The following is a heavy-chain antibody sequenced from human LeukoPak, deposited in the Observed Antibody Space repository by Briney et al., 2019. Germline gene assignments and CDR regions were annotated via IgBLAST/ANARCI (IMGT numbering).Heavy chain of an antibody. J-gene: IGHJ5*02. CDR2: MNPNSGNT. CDR3: ARVEKRAMVRGVSCRWFDP. Sequence: ASVKVSCKASGYTFTSYDINWVRQATGQGLEWMGWMNPNSGNTGYAQKFQGRVTMTRNTSISTAYMELSSLRSEDTAVYYCARVEKRAMVRGVSCRWFDPWGQGTLVTVSS. V-gene: IGHV1-8*01. CDR1: GYTFTSYD. D-gene: IGHD3-10*01.